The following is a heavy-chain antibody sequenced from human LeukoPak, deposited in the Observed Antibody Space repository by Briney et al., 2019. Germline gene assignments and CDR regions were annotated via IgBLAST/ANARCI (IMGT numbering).Heavy chain of an antibody. CDR1: GGSFSSYY. CDR2: IYYSGST. V-gene: IGHV4-59*01. CDR3: ARDLVVVPAGDYYYYYGMDV. Sequence: AETLSLTCAVYGGSFSSYYWSWIRQPPGKGLEWIGYIYYSGSTNYNPSLKSRVTISVDTSKNQFSLKLSSVTAADTAVYYCARDLVVVPAGDYYYYYGMDVWGQGTTVTVSS. D-gene: IGHD2-2*01. J-gene: IGHJ6*02.